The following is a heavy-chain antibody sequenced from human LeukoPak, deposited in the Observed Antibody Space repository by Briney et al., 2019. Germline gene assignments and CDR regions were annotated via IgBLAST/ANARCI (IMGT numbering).Heavy chain of an antibody. CDR1: GGSISTYS. CDR3: ARNPGYSYGWYYFDY. Sequence: SETLSLTCTVSGGSISTYSWSWIRQPPGKGLEWIGYIYYSGSTNYNPSLKSRVTISVDTSKNQFSLKLSSVTAADTAVYYCARNPGYSYGWYYFDYWGQGTLVTVSS. D-gene: IGHD5-18*01. J-gene: IGHJ4*02. V-gene: IGHV4-59*01. CDR2: IYYSGST.